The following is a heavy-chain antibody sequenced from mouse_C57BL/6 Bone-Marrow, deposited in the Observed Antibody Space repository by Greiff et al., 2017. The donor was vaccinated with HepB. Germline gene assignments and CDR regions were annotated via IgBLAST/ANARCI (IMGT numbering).Heavy chain of an antibody. CDR3: AREDYYGSSWLDY. Sequence: QVQLQQSGAELARPGASVKLSCKASGYTFTSYGIRWVKQRTGQGLEWIGEIYPRSGNTYYNDKFKGKATLTADKSSSRAYMELRSLTSEDTAVYFCAREDYYGSSWLDYWGQGTLVTVSA. CDR1: GYTFTSYG. J-gene: IGHJ3*01. CDR2: IYPRSGNT. V-gene: IGHV1-81*01. D-gene: IGHD1-1*01.